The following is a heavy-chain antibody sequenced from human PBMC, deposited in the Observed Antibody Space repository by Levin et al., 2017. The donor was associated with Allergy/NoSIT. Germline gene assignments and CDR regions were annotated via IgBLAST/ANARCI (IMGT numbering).Heavy chain of an antibody. D-gene: IGHD5-18*01. Sequence: GESLKISCAASGFTFSSYAMSWVRQAPGKGLEWVSAISGSGGGTYYADSVKGRFTISRDNSKNTLHLQMNSLRAEDTAVYYCARDGPYSYGFGGYYFDYWGQGTLVTVSS. CDR1: GFTFSSYA. CDR3: ARDGPYSYGFGGYYFDY. V-gene: IGHV3-23*01. J-gene: IGHJ4*02. CDR2: ISGSGGGT.